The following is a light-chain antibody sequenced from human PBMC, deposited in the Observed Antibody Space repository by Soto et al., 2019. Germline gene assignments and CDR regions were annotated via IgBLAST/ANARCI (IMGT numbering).Light chain of an antibody. J-gene: IGLJ1*01. CDR3: SSYTSTSTYV. CDR2: DVS. CDR1: SSDVGGYNY. Sequence: QSVLTQPASVSGSPGQSITISCTGTSSDVGGYNYVSWYQQHPGKAPKVVIYDVSDRPSGVSNRFSGSKSGNTASLTISGIQAEDEADYYCSSYTSTSTYVFGTGTQLTVL. V-gene: IGLV2-14*01.